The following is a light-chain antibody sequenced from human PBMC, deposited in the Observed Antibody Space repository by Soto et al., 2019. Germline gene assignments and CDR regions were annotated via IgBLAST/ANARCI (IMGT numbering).Light chain of an antibody. Sequence: DIQMTQSPSTLSASVGDRVTITCRASQSINRWLAWYQQRPGKAPSLLISDASSLESGVPSRFSGSGSGPEFTLTISSLQPEDFATYHCQQYNTSPWTFGQGTKVEIK. CDR3: QQYNTSPWT. CDR1: QSINRW. V-gene: IGKV1-5*01. J-gene: IGKJ1*01. CDR2: DAS.